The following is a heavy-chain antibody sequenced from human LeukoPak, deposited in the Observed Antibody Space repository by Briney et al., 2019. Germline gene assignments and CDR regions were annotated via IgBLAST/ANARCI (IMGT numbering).Heavy chain of an antibody. Sequence: GGSLRLSCAASGFTFSSYWRNWARQAPGKGLEWVASINHNGNVNYYVDSVKGRFTISGDNAKNSLYLQMSNLRAEDTAVYSCARGGGLDVWGQGATVTVSS. CDR2: INHNGNVN. D-gene: IGHD3-16*01. CDR3: ARGGGLDV. J-gene: IGHJ6*02. CDR1: GFTFSSYW. V-gene: IGHV3-7*03.